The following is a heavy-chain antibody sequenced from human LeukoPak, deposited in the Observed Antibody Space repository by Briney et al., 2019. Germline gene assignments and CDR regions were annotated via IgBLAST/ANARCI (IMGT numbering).Heavy chain of an antibody. V-gene: IGHV4-59*08. J-gene: IGHJ6*02. CDR3: ARLKRELLVVNYYYYGMDV. D-gene: IGHD6-6*01. Sequence: SETLSLTCTVSGGSISSYYWSWIRQPPGKGLEWVGYIYYSGSTNYNPSLKSRVTISVDTSKNQFSLKLSSVTAADTAVYYCARLKRELLVVNYYYYGMDVWGQGTTVTVSS. CDR2: IYYSGST. CDR1: GGSISSYY.